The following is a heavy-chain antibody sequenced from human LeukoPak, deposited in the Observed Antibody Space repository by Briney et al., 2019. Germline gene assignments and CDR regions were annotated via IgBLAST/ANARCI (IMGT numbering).Heavy chain of an antibody. Sequence: GESLKISCKGSGYSFTSYWIGWVRQMPGKGLEWMGIIYPGDSDTRYSPSFQGQVTISADKSISTAYLQWSSLKASDTAMYYCGRTRRAVPDAFDIWGQGTMVTVSS. D-gene: IGHD2-2*01. J-gene: IGHJ3*02. CDR1: GYSFTSYW. CDR3: GRTRRAVPDAFDI. CDR2: IYPGDSDT. V-gene: IGHV5-51*01.